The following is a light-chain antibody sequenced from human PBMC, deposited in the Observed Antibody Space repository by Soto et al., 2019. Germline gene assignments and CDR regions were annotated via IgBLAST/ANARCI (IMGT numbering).Light chain of an antibody. CDR1: SSDVGAFNY. J-gene: IGLJ7*01. V-gene: IGLV2-8*01. CDR2: EIN. CDR3: SSYAGINIYV. Sequence: SALTQPPSASGSPGQSVTISCTGTSSDVGAFNYVSWYQQHPGKAPKLMIFEINKRPSGVPDRFSGSKSGNTASLTVSGLQAEDEADYYCSSYAGINIYVFGGGTQLTVL.